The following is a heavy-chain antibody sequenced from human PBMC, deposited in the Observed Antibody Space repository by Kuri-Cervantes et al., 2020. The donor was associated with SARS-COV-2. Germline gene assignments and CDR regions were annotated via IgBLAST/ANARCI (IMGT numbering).Heavy chain of an antibody. CDR2: IYHSGST. CDR1: GYSISSGYY. D-gene: IGHD6-13*01. Sequence: GSLRLSCAVSGYSISSGYYWGWIRQPPGKGLEWIGSIYHSGSTYYNPSLKSRVTISVNTSKNQFSLKLSSVTAADTAVYYCARSEAGYSSSWYYDYWGQGTLVNVSS. CDR3: ARSEAGYSSSWYYDY. V-gene: IGHV4-38-2*01. J-gene: IGHJ4*02.